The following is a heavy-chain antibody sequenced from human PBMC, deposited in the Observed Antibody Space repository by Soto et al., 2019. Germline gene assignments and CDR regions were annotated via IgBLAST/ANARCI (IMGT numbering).Heavy chain of an antibody. D-gene: IGHD2-2*01. CDR3: ARESSTSGNYGMDV. CDR2: IIPIFGTV. Sequence: SVKVSCKASGCTFSSYAISWVRQAPGQGLEWMGGIIPIFGTVIYAKKFQGRVTITADESTSTVYMELSSLRSVDTAVYYCARESSTSGNYGMDVWGQGTTVTVSS. J-gene: IGHJ6*02. V-gene: IGHV1-69*13. CDR1: GCTFSSYA.